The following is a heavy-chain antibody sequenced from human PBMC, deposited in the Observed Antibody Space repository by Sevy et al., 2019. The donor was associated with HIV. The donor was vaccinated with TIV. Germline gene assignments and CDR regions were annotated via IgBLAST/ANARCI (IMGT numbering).Heavy chain of an antibody. CDR2: ISGSGGST. D-gene: IGHD6-19*01. CDR1: GFTFSSYA. CDR3: AKAGAVAGIPHNYFDY. Sequence: GGSLRLSCAASGFTFSSYAMSWVRQAPGKGLEWVSAISGSGGSTYYADSVKGRFTISRDNSKNTQYLQMNSLRAEDTAVYYCAKAGAVAGIPHNYFDYWGQGTLVTVSS. J-gene: IGHJ4*02. V-gene: IGHV3-23*01.